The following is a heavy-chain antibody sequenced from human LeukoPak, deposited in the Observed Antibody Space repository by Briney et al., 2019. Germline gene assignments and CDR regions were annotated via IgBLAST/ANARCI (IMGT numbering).Heavy chain of an antibody. CDR3: ARARAGIQAGFDY. V-gene: IGHV3-21*01. J-gene: IGHJ4*02. CDR1: GFTFSSYE. Sequence: TGGSLRLSCAASGFTFSSYEMNWVRQAPGKGLEWVSSISSGSSYIYYADSVKGRFTISRDNAKNSLYLQMNSLRVEDTAVYYCARARAGIQAGFDYWGQGTLVTVSS. D-gene: IGHD1-1*01. CDR2: ISSGSSYI.